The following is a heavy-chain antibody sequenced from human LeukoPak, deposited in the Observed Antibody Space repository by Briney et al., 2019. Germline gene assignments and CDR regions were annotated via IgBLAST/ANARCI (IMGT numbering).Heavy chain of an antibody. CDR1: GFTFSNYG. Sequence: GGSLRLSRAASGFTFSNYGIHWVRQAPGKGLEWVALISYDGSNKYYADSVKGRFTISRDNSRNTLYLQMNSLRADDTAVYYCAKTLAGDGMDVWGKGTTVTVSS. D-gene: IGHD3-10*01. CDR2: ISYDGSNK. CDR3: AKTLAGDGMDV. V-gene: IGHV3-30*18. J-gene: IGHJ6*04.